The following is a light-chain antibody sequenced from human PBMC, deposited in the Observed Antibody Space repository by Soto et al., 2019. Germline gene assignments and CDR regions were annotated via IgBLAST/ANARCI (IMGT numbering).Light chain of an antibody. Sequence: EIVLTQSPGTLSLSPGERATISCRASQSVSSSYLAWYQQKPGQAPWLLIYGASSRATGIPDRFSGSGSGTDFTLTISRLESEDFAVYYCQQYGSSPSLTFGGGTKVDIK. CDR2: GAS. V-gene: IGKV3-20*01. J-gene: IGKJ4*01. CDR1: QSVSSSY. CDR3: QQYGSSPSLT.